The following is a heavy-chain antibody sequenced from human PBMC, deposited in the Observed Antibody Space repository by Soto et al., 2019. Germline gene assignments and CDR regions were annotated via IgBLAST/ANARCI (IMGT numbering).Heavy chain of an antibody. D-gene: IGHD5-18*01. V-gene: IGHV1-2*02. J-gene: IGHJ6*02. Sequence: ASVKVSCKASGYTFTGYYMHWVRQAPGQGLEWMGWINPNSGGTNYAKKFQGRVTMTRDTSISTAYMELSRLRSDDTAVYYCAREYSYERWRMGVYGMDVCRQGTTVTV. CDR1: GYTFTGYY. CDR2: INPNSGGT. CDR3: AREYSYERWRMGVYGMDV.